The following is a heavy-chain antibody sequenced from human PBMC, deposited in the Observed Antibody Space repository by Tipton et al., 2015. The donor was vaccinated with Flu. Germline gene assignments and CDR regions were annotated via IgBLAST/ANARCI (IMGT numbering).Heavy chain of an antibody. CDR3: ARGYCSGGNCYNAFDI. J-gene: IGHJ3*02. Sequence: TLSLTCTVSGGSISSGSYYWSWIRQPAGKGLEWIGRVYPSGSANYNPSLKSRVTISVDTSKNQFSLNLSSVTAADTAVYYCARGYCSGGNCYNAFDIWGQGTMVTVSS. V-gene: IGHV4-61*02. D-gene: IGHD2-15*01. CDR2: VYPSGSA. CDR1: GGSISSGSYY.